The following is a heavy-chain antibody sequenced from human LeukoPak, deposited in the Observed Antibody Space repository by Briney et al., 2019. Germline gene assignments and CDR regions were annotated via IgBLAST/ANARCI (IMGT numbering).Heavy chain of an antibody. V-gene: IGHV4-59*08. CDR3: ARHGTSGIYRRPFDI. Sequence: SETLSLTCTVSGGSMSSYYWSWIRQPPGKGLEWIGYIYDSGSTNYNPSLKSRVTISVDTSNNQFSLKLNSVTAADTAVYYCARHGTSGIYRRPFDIWGQGTMVAVSS. D-gene: IGHD1-26*01. CDR2: IYDSGST. CDR1: GGSMSSYY. J-gene: IGHJ3*02.